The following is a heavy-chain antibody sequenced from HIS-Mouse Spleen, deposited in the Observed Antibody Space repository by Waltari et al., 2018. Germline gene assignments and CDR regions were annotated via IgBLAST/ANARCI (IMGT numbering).Heavy chain of an antibody. CDR2: IYYSGST. V-gene: IGHV4-39*07. D-gene: IGHD6-13*01. Sequence: QLQLQESGPGLVKPSETLSLTCTVSGGSISSSSDYWGGIRPPPGKGLEWIGSIYYSGSTYYNPSLKSRVTISVDTSKNQFSLKLSSVTAADTAVYYCAREIPYSSSWYDWYFDLWGRGTLVTVSS. CDR1: GGSISSSSDY. J-gene: IGHJ2*01. CDR3: AREIPYSSSWYDWYFDL.